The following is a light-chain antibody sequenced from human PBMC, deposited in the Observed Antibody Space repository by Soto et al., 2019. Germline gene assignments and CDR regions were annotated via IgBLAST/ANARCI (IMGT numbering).Light chain of an antibody. J-gene: IGKJ5*01. CDR1: QSVSSSY. Sequence: VLTQSPCTLSLSPGESSTLSFRASQSVSSSYFAWYQQQPGQAPRLLIYDASNRATGIPARFSGSGSGTDFTLTISSLEPEDFAVYYCQQRSNWPITFGQGTRLEIK. V-gene: IGKV3D-20*02. CDR3: QQRSNWPIT. CDR2: DAS.